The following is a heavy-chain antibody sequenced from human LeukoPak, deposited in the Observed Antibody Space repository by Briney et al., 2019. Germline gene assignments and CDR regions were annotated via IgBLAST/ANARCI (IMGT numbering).Heavy chain of an antibody. J-gene: IGHJ4*02. Sequence: PGGSLRLSCAAFGFTFSIYAMSWVRQAPGKGLEWVSAISGSGGSTYYADSVKGRFTISRDNSKNTLYLQMNSLRAEDTAVYYCAAIAAAGTPFDYWGQGTLVTVSS. V-gene: IGHV3-23*01. CDR2: ISGSGGST. CDR1: GFTFSIYA. CDR3: AAIAAAGTPFDY. D-gene: IGHD6-13*01.